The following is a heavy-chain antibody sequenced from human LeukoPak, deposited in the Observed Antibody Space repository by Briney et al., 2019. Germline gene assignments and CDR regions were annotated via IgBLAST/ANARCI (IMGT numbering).Heavy chain of an antibody. Sequence: PGGSLRLSCAASGLTVSSKYMGWVRQAPGKGLEWVSVIHPGGTIYSADSVKGTFTISRDNSKNTLYLEMNTLRVEDTAVYYCAMYSSAWYAVYWGQGSLVTVCS. CDR2: IHPGGTI. CDR3: AMYSSAWYAVY. D-gene: IGHD6-19*01. J-gene: IGHJ4*02. CDR1: GLTVSSKY. V-gene: IGHV3-66*01.